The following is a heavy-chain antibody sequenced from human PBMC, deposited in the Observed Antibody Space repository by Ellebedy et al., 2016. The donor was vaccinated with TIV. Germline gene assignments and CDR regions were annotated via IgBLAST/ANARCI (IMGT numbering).Heavy chain of an antibody. CDR1: GLTFSSYP. CDR3: ATSAVGHSHGYYFDY. J-gene: IGHJ4*02. CDR2: ISYDGTTK. Sequence: PGGSLRLSCTVSGLTFSSYPIHWVRLAPGKGLQWVTLISYDGTTKYNADSVKGRFTISRDNSRNPVYLQMNSLRAEDTDLSYCATSAVGHSHGYYFDYWGQGTLVTVSA. D-gene: IGHD3-22*01. V-gene: IGHV3-30-3*01.